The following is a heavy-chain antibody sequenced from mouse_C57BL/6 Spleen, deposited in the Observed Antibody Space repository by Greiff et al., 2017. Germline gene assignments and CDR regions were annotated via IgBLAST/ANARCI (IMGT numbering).Heavy chain of an antibody. Sequence: QVQLKQSGAELVKPGASVKISCKASGYAFSSYWMNWVKQRPGKGLEWIGQIYPGDGDTNYNGKFKGKATLTADKSSSTAYMQLSSLTSEDSAVYFCARGYYGSSWGFAYWGQGTLVTVSA. V-gene: IGHV1-80*01. CDR2: IYPGDGDT. J-gene: IGHJ3*01. D-gene: IGHD1-1*01. CDR3: ARGYYGSSWGFAY. CDR1: GYAFSSYW.